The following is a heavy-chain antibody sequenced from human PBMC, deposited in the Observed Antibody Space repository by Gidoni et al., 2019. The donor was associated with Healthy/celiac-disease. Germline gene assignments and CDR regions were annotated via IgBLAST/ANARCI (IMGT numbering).Heavy chain of an antibody. V-gene: IGHV4-39*01. J-gene: IGHJ5*02. CDR1: GGSISSSSYY. Sequence: QLQLQESGPGLVKPSETLSLTCTVSGGSISSSSYYWGWIRQPPGKGREWIGSIYYSGSTYYNPSLKSRVTISVDTSKNQFSLKLSSVTAADTAVYYCARLRGGVWFAEFHNWFDPWGQGTLVTVSS. CDR2: IYYSGST. D-gene: IGHD3-10*01. CDR3: ARLRGGVWFAEFHNWFDP.